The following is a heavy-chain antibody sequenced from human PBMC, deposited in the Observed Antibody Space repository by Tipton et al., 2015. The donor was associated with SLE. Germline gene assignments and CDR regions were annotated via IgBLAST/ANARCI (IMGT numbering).Heavy chain of an antibody. D-gene: IGHD3-3*01. CDR3: ARITIFGVVLFDY. V-gene: IGHV4-34*01. J-gene: IGHJ4*02. Sequence: TLSLTCAVYGGSFSGYYWSWIRQPPGKGLEWIGEINHSGGTNYNPSLKSRVTISVDTSKNQFSLKLSSVTAADTAVYYCARITIFGVVLFDYWGQGTLVTVSS. CDR2: INHSGGT. CDR1: GGSFSGYY.